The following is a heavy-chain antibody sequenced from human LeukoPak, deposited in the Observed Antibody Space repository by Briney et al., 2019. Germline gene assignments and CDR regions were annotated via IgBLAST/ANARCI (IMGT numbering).Heavy chain of an antibody. J-gene: IGHJ4*02. CDR1: GYTFTDYY. Sequence: ASVKVSCKTSGYTFTDYYLHWVRQAPGQGLEWMGWINPNSGGTHYAQKFQGRVTMTRDTSIRTAYMELSRLRSDDTAVYYCARDRAVATIGGVDYWGQGTLVTVSS. D-gene: IGHD5-12*01. V-gene: IGHV1-2*02. CDR3: ARDRAVATIGGVDY. CDR2: INPNSGGT.